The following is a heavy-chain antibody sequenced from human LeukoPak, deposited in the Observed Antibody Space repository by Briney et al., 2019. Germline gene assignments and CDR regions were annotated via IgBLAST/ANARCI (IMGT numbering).Heavy chain of an antibody. J-gene: IGHJ6*02. CDR2: IYFSGNT. V-gene: IGHV4-59*01. CDR3: ARDLNHGFNYYYYGLEV. D-gene: IGHD3-9*01. Sequence: SETLSLTCTVSGDTINSYYWSWIRQPPGKGLEWIGYIYFSGNTKYNPSLKNRVTISVDRSKSQFYLTLRSVTAADTAVYYCARDLNHGFNYYYYGLEVWGQGTTVTVSS. CDR1: GDTINSYY.